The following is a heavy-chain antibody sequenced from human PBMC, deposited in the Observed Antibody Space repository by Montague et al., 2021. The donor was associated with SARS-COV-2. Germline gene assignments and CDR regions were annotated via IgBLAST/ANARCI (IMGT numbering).Heavy chain of an antibody. V-gene: IGHV2-70*01. D-gene: IGHD4-17*01. CDR3: ARTPYGDYSALFDY. CDR1: GFSLPTSGMC. J-gene: IGHJ4*02. Sequence: PALVKPTQTLTLTCTFSGFSLPTSGMCVRWIRQSPGKALEWLALINWHDEKYYSTSLKARLTISKDTSKNQVVLTMTNMDPLDTATYYCARTPYGDYSALFDYWGQGILVTVSP. CDR2: INWHDEK.